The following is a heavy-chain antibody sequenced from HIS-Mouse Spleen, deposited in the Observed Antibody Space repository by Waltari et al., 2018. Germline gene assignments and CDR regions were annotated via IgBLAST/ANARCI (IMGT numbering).Heavy chain of an antibody. D-gene: IGHD2-15*01. CDR2: ICDDGSNK. V-gene: IGHV3-33*06. CDR1: GFTFSSYG. Sequence: QVQLVESGGGVVQPGRSLRLSCAASGFTFSSYGMHWVRQAPGKGLGWVAVICDDGSNKYYADSVKGRFTISRDNSKNTLYLQMNSLRAEDTAVYYCAKGGGYCSGGSCYYFDYWGQGTLVTVSS. CDR3: AKGGGYCSGGSCYYFDY. J-gene: IGHJ4*02.